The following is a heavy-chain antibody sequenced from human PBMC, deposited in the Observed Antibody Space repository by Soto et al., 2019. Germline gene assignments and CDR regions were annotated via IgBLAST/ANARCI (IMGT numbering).Heavy chain of an antibody. V-gene: IGHV3-7*01. CDR1: GLTFRSYW. CDR2: INQDGSES. J-gene: IGHJ4*02. D-gene: IGHD2-2*01. CDR3: ARTARECSSPGWAN. Sequence: EVQLVESGGGLVQPGGSLRLSCVVSGLTFRSYWMRWVRQAPGKGLEWVANINQDGSESYYVDSVKGRFTISRDNAKNSMYVQRTGLRAEDTAVYYCARTARECSSPGWANWGKGTLVTVSS.